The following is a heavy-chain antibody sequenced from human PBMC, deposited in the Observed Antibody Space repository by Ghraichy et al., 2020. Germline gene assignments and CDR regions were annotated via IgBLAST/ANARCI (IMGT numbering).Heavy chain of an antibody. CDR1: GFTFSGYW. CDR2: IKEDGSEQ. CDR3: AREEI. V-gene: IGHV3-7*03. Sequence: GESLSLSCAASGFTFSGYWMSWVRQAPGKGLEWVANIKEDGSEQYYVDSVKGRFTISRDNAKNSLYLQMNSLRVDDTAVYYCAREEIWGQGTLVTVSS. J-gene: IGHJ4*02. D-gene: IGHD5-24*01.